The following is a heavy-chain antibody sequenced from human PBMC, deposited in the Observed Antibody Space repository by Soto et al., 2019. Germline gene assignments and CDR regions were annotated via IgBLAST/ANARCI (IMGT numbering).Heavy chain of an antibody. J-gene: IGHJ2*01. V-gene: IGHV4-4*07. CDR2: IYSSGAT. D-gene: IGHD2-21*01. CDR1: GGSLSGFY. Sequence: PPQPLCLTWTVAGGSLSGFYWIWVRQPAGKGLEWIGRIYSSGATKYNPSLRNRVTMSVDTSTDQYSLNLASMTAADTAVYFCARGPFCGNDCYFDVWG. CDR3: ARGPFCGNDCYFDV.